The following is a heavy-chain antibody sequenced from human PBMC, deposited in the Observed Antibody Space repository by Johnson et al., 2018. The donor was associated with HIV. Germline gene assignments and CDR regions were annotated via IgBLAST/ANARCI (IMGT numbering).Heavy chain of an antibody. CDR2: ISYDGSNK. V-gene: IGHV3-30-3*01. D-gene: IGHD3-16*02. CDR1: GFTFSSYA. CDR3: ARGGLGYQNIHDPFDI. J-gene: IGHJ3*02. Sequence: VHLVESGGGVVQPGRSLRLSCAASGFTFSSYAMHWVRQAPGKGLEWVAVISYDGSNKYYADSVKGRFTISRDNSKSTLYLQMNSLRAADTAFYYCARGGLGYQNIHDPFDIWGQGTMVTVSS.